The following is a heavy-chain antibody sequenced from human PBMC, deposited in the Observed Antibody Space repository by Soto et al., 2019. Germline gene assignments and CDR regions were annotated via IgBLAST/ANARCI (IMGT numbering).Heavy chain of an antibody. CDR2: INAGNGNT. CDR1: GYTFTSYA. J-gene: IGHJ4*02. V-gene: IGHV1-3*01. D-gene: IGHD2-2*02. CDR3: AGSFTVAAAIGY. Sequence: QVQLVQSGAEVKKPGASVKVSCKASGYTFTSYAMHWVRQAPGQRLEWMGWINAGNGNTKYSQKFQGRVTITRDTSASTTYMELSSLRSEDTAVYYCAGSFTVAAAIGYWGQGTLVTVSS.